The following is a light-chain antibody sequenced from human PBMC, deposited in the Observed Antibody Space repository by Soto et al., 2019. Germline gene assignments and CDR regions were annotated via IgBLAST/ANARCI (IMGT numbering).Light chain of an antibody. V-gene: IGLV1-44*01. Sequence: QSVLTQPPSASGTPGQRVTISCSGSSSNIGSKTVNWYQQLPGTVPKLLIYNSYQRPSGVPDRVSGSKSGTSASLAISGLQSEDEPDYYCAAWDASLNGYVFGAGTKLTVL. CDR3: AAWDASLNGYV. J-gene: IGLJ1*01. CDR2: NSY. CDR1: SSNIGSKT.